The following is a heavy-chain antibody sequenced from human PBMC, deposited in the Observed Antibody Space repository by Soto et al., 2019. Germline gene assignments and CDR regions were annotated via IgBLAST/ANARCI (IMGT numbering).Heavy chain of an antibody. V-gene: IGHV3-7*01. CDR3: ARDEGQGNSGYATPVDY. D-gene: IGHD5-12*01. J-gene: IGHJ4*02. Sequence: EVQLVESGGGLVQPGGSLRLSCAASGFTFSSYWMSWVRQAPGKGLEWVANIKQDGSEKYYVDSVKGRFTISRDNAKNSLSLQMNSLRAEDTAVYYCARDEGQGNSGYATPVDYWGQGTLVTVSS. CDR2: IKQDGSEK. CDR1: GFTFSSYW.